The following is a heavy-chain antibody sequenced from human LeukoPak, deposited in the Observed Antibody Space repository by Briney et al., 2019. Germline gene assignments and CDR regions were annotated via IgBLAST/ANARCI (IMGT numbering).Heavy chain of an antibody. CDR3: AKDPHIVATIGD. CDR2: IRYDGSNK. Sequence: GGSLRLSCAASGFTFSSYWMSWVRQAPGKGLEWVAFIRYDGSNKYYADSVKGRFTISRDNSKNTLYLQMNSLRAEDTAVYYCAKDPHIVATIGDWGQGTLVTVSS. V-gene: IGHV3-30*02. J-gene: IGHJ4*02. CDR1: GFTFSSYW. D-gene: IGHD5-12*01.